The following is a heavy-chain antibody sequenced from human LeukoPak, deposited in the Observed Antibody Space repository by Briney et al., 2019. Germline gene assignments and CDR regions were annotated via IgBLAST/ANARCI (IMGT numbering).Heavy chain of an antibody. D-gene: IGHD6-6*01. Sequence: GGSLRLSCAASGFTVSSNYIIWVRQAPGKGLEWVSLIYSGGSTYYADSVKGRFTISRDNAKNSLYLQMNSLRAEDTALYYCARDRRSSSSYLGDAFDIWGQGTMVTVSS. J-gene: IGHJ3*02. V-gene: IGHV3-53*01. CDR1: GFTVSSNY. CDR2: IYSGGST. CDR3: ARDRRSSSSYLGDAFDI.